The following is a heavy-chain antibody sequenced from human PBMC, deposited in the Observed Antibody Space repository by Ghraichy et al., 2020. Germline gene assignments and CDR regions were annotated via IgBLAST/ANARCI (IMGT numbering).Heavy chain of an antibody. Sequence: QTLSLTCAISGDSVSSNSYAWNWIRLSPSRGLEWLGRTYYRSKWYNDYAVSVKGRITINPDTSKNQFSLELNSVTPEDTAVYYCARDWGSAWPFDPWGQGILVTVSS. J-gene: IGHJ5*02. D-gene: IGHD6-19*01. CDR2: TYYRSKWYN. V-gene: IGHV6-1*01. CDR1: GDSVSSNSYA. CDR3: ARDWGSAWPFDP.